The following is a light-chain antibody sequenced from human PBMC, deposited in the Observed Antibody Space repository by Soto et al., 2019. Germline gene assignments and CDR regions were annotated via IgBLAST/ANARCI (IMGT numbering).Light chain of an antibody. J-gene: IGKJ1*01. V-gene: IGKV3-20*01. CDR3: QQYGSSPTT. CDR1: QSVSNY. CDR2: GAS. Sequence: DIILTQSPATLSLSPGERATLSCRASQSVSNYLGWYQQKPGQAPRLLIYGASSRATGIPDRFSGSGSGTDFTLTISRLEPEDFAVYYCQQYGSSPTTFGQGTKVDIK.